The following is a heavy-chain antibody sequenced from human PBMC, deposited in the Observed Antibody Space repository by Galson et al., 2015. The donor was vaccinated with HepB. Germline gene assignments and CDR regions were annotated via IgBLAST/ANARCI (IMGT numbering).Heavy chain of an antibody. V-gene: IGHV3-30*03. D-gene: IGHD5-18*01. CDR1: GFTFSSYG. J-gene: IGHJ4*02. Sequence: SLRLSCAASGFTFSSYGMHWVRQAPGKGLEWVAVISYDGSNKYYADSVKGRFTISRDNSKNSLYLQMNSLRDEDTAVYYCARSMRGYSYDQLSYWGQGTLVTVSS. CDR3: ARSMRGYSYDQLSY. CDR2: ISYDGSNK.